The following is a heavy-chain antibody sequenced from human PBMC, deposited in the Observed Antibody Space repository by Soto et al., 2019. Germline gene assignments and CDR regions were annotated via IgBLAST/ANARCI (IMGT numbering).Heavy chain of an antibody. CDR3: AKVVVQVPSPPYYFDF. CDR2: ISNDGDST. J-gene: IGHJ4*02. V-gene: IGHV3-23*01. D-gene: IGHD6-6*01. CDR1: RFTFNNYG. Sequence: GGSLRLSCAASRFTFNNYGMSWVRQAPGKGLEWVSSISNDGDSTYYTDSVKGRFTMSRDSSENTVYLQLNSLRAEDTAVYYCAKVVVQVPSPPYYFDFWGQGSLVTVSS.